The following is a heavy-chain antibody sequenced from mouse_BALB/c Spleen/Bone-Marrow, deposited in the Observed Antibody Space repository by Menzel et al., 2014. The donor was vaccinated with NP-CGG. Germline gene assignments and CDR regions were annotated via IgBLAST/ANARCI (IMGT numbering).Heavy chain of an antibody. J-gene: IGHJ4*01. CDR3: ARDGNYAALDY. CDR1: GYTFTDYV. Sequence: VQLQQSGPELVKPGASVKMSCKASGYTFTDYVISWVKQRTGQGLEWIGEIDPGRGSSFYNEEFKAKATLTADKSANTAYMRLSSLTSEDSAVYFCARDGNYAALDYWGQGTSVTVSS. V-gene: IGHV1-77*01. CDR2: IDPGRGSS. D-gene: IGHD2-1*01.